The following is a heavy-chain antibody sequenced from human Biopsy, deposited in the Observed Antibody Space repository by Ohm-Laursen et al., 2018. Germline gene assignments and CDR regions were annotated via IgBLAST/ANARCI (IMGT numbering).Heavy chain of an antibody. J-gene: IGHJ4*02. CDR2: INTYSGNT. D-gene: IGHD4-17*01. CDR1: GYTFTTYG. CDR3: ARDYYPYVDYLKDVPLCDS. V-gene: IGHV1-18*01. Sequence: AAVKVSCKVSGYTFTTYGISWVRQAPGQGLEWMGWINTYSGNTNYGKKFHDRVIMTSDTSTSTAYLEHRSLRSDDTAVYYCARDYYPYVDYLKDVPLCDSWGQGTLVTVSS.